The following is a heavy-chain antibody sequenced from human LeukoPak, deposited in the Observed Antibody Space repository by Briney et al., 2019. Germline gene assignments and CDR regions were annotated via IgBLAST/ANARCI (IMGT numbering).Heavy chain of an antibody. CDR2: ISGSGGST. CDR1: GFTFSSYA. V-gene: IGHV3-23*01. J-gene: IGHJ4*02. Sequence: GGSLRLSCAASGFTFSSYAMSWARQAPGKGLEWVSAISGSGGSTYYADSVKGRFTISRDNSKNTLYLQMNSLRAEDTAVYYCAKEWGGYPFGLCDYWGQGTLVTVSS. CDR3: AKEWGGYPFGLCDY. D-gene: IGHD3-16*01.